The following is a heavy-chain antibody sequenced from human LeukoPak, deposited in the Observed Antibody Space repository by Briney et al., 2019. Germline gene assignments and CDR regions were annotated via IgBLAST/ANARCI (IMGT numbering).Heavy chain of an antibody. D-gene: IGHD3-9*01. CDR2: MNPNSGNT. CDR3: ARGGYYDILTGDYNNWFDP. J-gene: IGHJ5*02. V-gene: IGHV1-8*01. Sequence: ASVKVSCKASGYTFTSYDINWVRQATGQGLEWMGWMNPNSGNTGYAQKFQGRVTMTRNTSISTAYMELSSLRSEDTAVYYCARGGYYDILTGDYNNWFDPWGQGTLVTVSS. CDR1: GYTFTSYD.